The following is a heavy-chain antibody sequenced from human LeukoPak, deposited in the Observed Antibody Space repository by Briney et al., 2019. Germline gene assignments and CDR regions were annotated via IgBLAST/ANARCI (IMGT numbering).Heavy chain of an antibody. CDR3: ARASYDFEGGSDY. J-gene: IGHJ4*02. V-gene: IGHV3-11*04. D-gene: IGHD3-3*01. CDR1: GFTFSNAW. CDR2: ISSSGSTI. Sequence: PGGSLRLSCAASGFTFSNAWMSWIRQAPGKGLEWVSYISSSGSTIYYADSVKGRFTISRDNAKNSLYLQMNSLRAEDTAVYYCARASYDFEGGSDYWGQGTLVTVSS.